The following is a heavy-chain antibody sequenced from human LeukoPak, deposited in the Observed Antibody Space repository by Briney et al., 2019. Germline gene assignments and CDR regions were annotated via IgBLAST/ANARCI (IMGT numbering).Heavy chain of an antibody. Sequence: ASVKVSCKTSGYSFTGYYMQWVRQAPGQGLEWMGWINPNSGVSNYAQKFQGRVTMTTDTSISTAYMELSRLRSDDTAVYYCARGGNWKEKAFDIWGQGTMLTVSS. J-gene: IGHJ3*02. V-gene: IGHV1-2*02. CDR3: ARGGNWKEKAFDI. D-gene: IGHD1-20*01. CDR2: INPNSGVS. CDR1: GYSFTGYY.